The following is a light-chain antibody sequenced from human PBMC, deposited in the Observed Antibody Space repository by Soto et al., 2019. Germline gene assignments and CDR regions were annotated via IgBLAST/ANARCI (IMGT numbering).Light chain of an antibody. J-gene: IGKJ2*01. CDR2: GAS. V-gene: IGKV3-20*01. CDR1: QSVSNSN. Sequence: EIVLTQSPGTLSLSPGERATLSCRASQSVSNSNLAWYQQKPGQAPRLLIYGASSRATGIPDRFSGSGSGTAFTLTISRLEPEDFAVYYCQQYGSSPPYTFGQGTKLEIK. CDR3: QQYGSSPPYT.